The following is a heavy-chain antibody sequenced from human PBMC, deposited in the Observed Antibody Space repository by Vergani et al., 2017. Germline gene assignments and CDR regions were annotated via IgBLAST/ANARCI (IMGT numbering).Heavy chain of an antibody. CDR2: MYHIGST. Sequence: QVRLQESGPGLVKPSETLSLTCSVSGGSMSGYYWGWIRQPPGKELEWIGYMYHIGSTNYNPSLETRVTISGDTSKNQFSLKLNSVTAADTAVYYCGRVADFYGLGSRRLDLWGQGILVTVSS. J-gene: IGHJ5*02. CDR3: GRVADFYGLGSRRLDL. D-gene: IGHD3-10*01. V-gene: IGHV4-59*01. CDR1: GGSMSGYY.